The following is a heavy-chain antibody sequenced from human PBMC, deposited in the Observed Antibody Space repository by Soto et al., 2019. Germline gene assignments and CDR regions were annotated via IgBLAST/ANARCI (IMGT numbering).Heavy chain of an antibody. CDR2: IFSSGST. CDR1: GGSISNGTYY. CDR3: ARVLEGRYYYESSGY. D-gene: IGHD3-22*01. J-gene: IGHJ4*02. V-gene: IGHV4-31*03. Sequence: QVQLQESGPGLVKPSQTLSLTCTVSGGSISNGTYYWSWIRQHPGKGLEWIGHIFSSGSTSYNPSLESRLTISVDTSKNQFSLRLNSVTAADTAVYYCARVLEGRYYYESSGYWGQGTLVTVSS.